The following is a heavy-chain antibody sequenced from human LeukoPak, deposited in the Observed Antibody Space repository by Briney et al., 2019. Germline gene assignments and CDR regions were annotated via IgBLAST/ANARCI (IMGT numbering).Heavy chain of an antibody. Sequence: GGSLRLSCEVSGFTFSSNAMHWVRQAPGKGLEWVAVISYDGSNKNFADSVKGRFTVSRGNSKHTLYLHMNSLRSDDTAMYYCATGGKFDFWSGYHIDNWGQGTLVTVSS. CDR3: ATGGKFDFWSGYHIDN. CDR2: ISYDGSNK. D-gene: IGHD3-3*01. CDR1: GFTFSSNA. V-gene: IGHV3-30*04. J-gene: IGHJ4*02.